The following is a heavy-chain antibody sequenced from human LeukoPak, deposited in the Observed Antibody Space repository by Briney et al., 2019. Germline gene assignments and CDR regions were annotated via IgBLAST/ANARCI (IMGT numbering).Heavy chain of an antibody. CDR3: ARGAGGYSYGYSDY. D-gene: IGHD5-18*01. Sequence: SGTLSLTCAVSGGSISSSNWWSWVRQPPGKGLGWIGEIYHSGSTNYNPSLKSRVTISVDKSKNQFSLKLSSVTAADTAVYYCARGAGGYSYGYSDYWGQGTLVTVPS. J-gene: IGHJ4*02. CDR1: GGSISSSNW. CDR2: IYHSGST. V-gene: IGHV4-4*02.